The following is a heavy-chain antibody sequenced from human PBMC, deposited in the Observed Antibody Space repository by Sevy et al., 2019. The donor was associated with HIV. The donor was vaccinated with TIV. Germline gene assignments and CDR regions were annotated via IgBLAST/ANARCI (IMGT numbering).Heavy chain of an antibody. CDR3: ARGGFKYSSGWYPDAFDI. CDR2: IYPGDSDT. D-gene: IGHD6-19*01. J-gene: IGHJ3*02. Sequence: GESLKISCKGSGYSFTSYWIGWVRQMPGKGLEWMGIIYPGDSDTRYSPSFQGQVTISADKSISTAYLQWSSLKASDTAMYYCARGGFKYSSGWYPDAFDIWGQGTMVTVSS. V-gene: IGHV5-51*01. CDR1: GYSFTSYW.